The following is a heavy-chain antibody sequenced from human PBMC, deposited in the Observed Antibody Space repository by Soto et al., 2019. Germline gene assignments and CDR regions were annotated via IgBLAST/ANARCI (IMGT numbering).Heavy chain of an antibody. J-gene: IGHJ4*02. V-gene: IGHV4-31*03. CDR2: VYHSGTS. CDR1: GGIITSRGYY. CDR3: ARGEERVAMPSGY. Sequence: SETLSRTCTGSGGIITSRGYYWRWPRQRPGKGLEWIGCVYHSGTSHSNPSLEGRVSLSVDTSRNHFSLSLSSVTAADTAVYYCARGEERVAMPSGYWGQGTLVTVSS. D-gene: IGHD2-2*01.